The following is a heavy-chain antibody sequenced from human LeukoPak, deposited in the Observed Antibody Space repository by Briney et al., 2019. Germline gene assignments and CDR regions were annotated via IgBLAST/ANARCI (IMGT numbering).Heavy chain of an antibody. Sequence: GGSLRLSCAASGFTFSNAWMSWVRQAPGKGLEWVSYISSSGSTIYYADSVKGRFTISRDNAKNSLYLQMNSLRAEDTAVYYCARDRYCSSTSCYTAFDYWGQGTLVTVSS. CDR1: GFTFSNAW. CDR2: ISSSGSTI. V-gene: IGHV3-11*04. J-gene: IGHJ4*02. D-gene: IGHD2-2*02. CDR3: ARDRYCSSTSCYTAFDY.